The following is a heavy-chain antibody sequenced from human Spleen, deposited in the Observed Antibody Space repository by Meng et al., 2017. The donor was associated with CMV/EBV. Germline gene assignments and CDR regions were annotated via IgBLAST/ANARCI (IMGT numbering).Heavy chain of an antibody. D-gene: IGHD3-22*01. CDR2: INHSGST. J-gene: IGHJ4*02. CDR1: GGSFSGYY. V-gene: IGHV4-34*01. CDR3: ARDNYDSSGPGVDY. Sequence: SETLSLTCAVYGGSFSGYYWSWIRQPPGKGLEWIGEINHSGSTNYNPSLKSRVTISVDTSKNQFSLKLSSVTAADTAVYYCARDNYDSSGPGVDYWGQGTLVTVSS.